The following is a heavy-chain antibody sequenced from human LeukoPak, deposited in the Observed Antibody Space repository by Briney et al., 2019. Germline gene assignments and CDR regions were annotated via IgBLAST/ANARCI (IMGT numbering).Heavy chain of an antibody. Sequence: SGPTLVNPTQTLTLTCAFSGFSLTTSEVGVGWIRQPPAKALEWLALIYWNDDKRYSPSLQSRVTITKDTSKNQVVLVMTNMDPVDTGTYYCARGRGTAPSSLFDHWGQGTLVTVSS. J-gene: IGHJ4*02. V-gene: IGHV2-5*04. CDR3: ARGRGTAPSSLFDH. CDR2: IYWNDDK. D-gene: IGHD2-21*02. CDR1: GFSLTTSEVG.